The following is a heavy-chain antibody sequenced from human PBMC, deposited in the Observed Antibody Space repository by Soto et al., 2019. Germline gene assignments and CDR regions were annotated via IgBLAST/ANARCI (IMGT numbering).Heavy chain of an antibody. J-gene: IGHJ6*02. CDR2: ITSSGSTT. V-gene: IGHV3-48*02. CDR3: ARVAIASGGVIAVTYALDV. Sequence: GGSLRLSCEVSGLTLSTYSMNWVRQAPGKGLEWVSFITSSGSTTYYADSVKGRFTVSRDNVKNSLFLQMNSLRDEDTAVYYCARVAIASGGVIAVTYALDVWGQGTTVTVSS. D-gene: IGHD3-16*02. CDR1: GLTLSTYS.